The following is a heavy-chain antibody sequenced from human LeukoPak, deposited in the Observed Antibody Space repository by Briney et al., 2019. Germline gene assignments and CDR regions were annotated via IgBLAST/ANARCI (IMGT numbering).Heavy chain of an antibody. CDR3: ARDGSLGSGTDY. CDR1: GYTFTSYG. V-gene: IGHV1-2*02. J-gene: IGHJ4*02. CDR2: INPNSGGT. D-gene: IGHD3-10*02. Sequence: ASVKVSCKASGYTFTSYGISWVRQAPGQGLEWMGWINPNSGGTNYAQKFQGRVTMTRDTSISTAYMELSRLRSDDTAVYYCARDGSLGSGTDYWGQGTLVTVSS.